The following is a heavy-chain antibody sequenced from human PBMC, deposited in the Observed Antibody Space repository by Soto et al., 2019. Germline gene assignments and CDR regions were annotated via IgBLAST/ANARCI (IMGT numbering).Heavy chain of an antibody. D-gene: IGHD3-22*01. CDR2: IWYDGSNK. CDR3: AREAVRYYFAY. CDR1: GFTFSSYG. V-gene: IGHV3-33*01. J-gene: IGHJ4*02. Sequence: QVQLVESGGGVVQPGRSLRLSCAASGFTFSSYGMHWVRQAPGKGLEWVAAIWYDGSNKYYAASVKGRFTIPRDNSNNTLYLQMSSMRAEDTAVYYCAREAVRYYFAYWGRGTLVTVSS.